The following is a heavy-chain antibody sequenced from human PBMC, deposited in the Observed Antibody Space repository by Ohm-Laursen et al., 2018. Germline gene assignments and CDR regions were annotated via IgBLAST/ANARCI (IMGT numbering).Heavy chain of an antibody. Sequence: SLRLSCAASGFSFSSYGIHWVRQAPGKGLEWVAVIWYDGSNKFYADSVKGRFTISRDNSKNTLYVQMNSLRAEDTGVYYCAKGRMVGAADHWGQGTLVTVSS. CDR2: IWYDGSNK. CDR1: GFSFSSYG. D-gene: IGHD2-15*01. J-gene: IGHJ4*02. CDR3: AKGRMVGAADH. V-gene: IGHV3-33*06.